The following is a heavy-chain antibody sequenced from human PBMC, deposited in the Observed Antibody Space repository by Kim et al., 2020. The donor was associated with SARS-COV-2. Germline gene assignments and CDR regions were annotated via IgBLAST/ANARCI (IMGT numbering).Heavy chain of an antibody. CDR2: MSADGISR. CDR1: GFSLIGYV. CDR3: VRALRSGSDH. J-gene: IGHJ4*02. Sequence: GGSLRLSCSVSGFSLIGYVMHWVRQAPGRGLEWMALMSADGISRYYADSVEGRFIISRDNSNNTLYLQVKSLRAEDTAVYYCVRALRSGSDHWGQGTPVTVPS. V-gene: IGHV3-30*03. D-gene: IGHD3-10*01.